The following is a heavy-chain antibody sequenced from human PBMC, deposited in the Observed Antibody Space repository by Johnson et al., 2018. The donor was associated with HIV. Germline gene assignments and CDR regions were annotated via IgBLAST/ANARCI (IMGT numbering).Heavy chain of an antibody. CDR2: IYSGGST. Sequence: VQLVESGGGLVQPGGSLRLSCAASGFTVSSNYMSWVRQAPGKGLEWFSVIYSGGSTYYADSVKGRFTISRDNSKNTLYLQMNSLRAEDTAVYYCASLSGRYCSGGSCPLGAFDIWGQGTMVTVSS. CDR3: ASLSGRYCSGGSCPLGAFDI. J-gene: IGHJ3*02. V-gene: IGHV3-66*02. D-gene: IGHD2-15*01. CDR1: GFTVSSNY.